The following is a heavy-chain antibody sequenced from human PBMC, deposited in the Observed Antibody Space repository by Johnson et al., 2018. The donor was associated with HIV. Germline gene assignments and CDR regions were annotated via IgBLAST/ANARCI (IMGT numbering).Heavy chain of an antibody. CDR2: ISSDGSDK. Sequence: QVQLVESGGGLVQPGGSLRLSCAASGFIFSSYGMHWVRQSPGKGLEWVAFISSDGSDKYYADSVKGRFTISRDNSKNTLYLQMNSLRAEDTAVYYCARIDYSNYEEAFDIWGQGTMVTVSS. J-gene: IGHJ3*02. CDR1: GFIFSSYG. CDR3: ARIDYSNYEEAFDI. D-gene: IGHD4-11*01. V-gene: IGHV3-30*03.